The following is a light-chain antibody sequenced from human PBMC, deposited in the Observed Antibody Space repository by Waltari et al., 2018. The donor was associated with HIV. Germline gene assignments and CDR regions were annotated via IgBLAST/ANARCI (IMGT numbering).Light chain of an antibody. CDR3: LQDGSFPLT. CDR2: DAS. V-gene: IGKV1-33*01. Sequence: DIQMTQSPSSLSASVGDRVTITCQASQDISNYLNWYQQKPGKAPKLLIYDASNLETGVPSRFSGSGSGTDFTFTISSLQPEDIATYYCLQDGSFPLTFGPGTKVDV. J-gene: IGKJ3*01. CDR1: QDISNY.